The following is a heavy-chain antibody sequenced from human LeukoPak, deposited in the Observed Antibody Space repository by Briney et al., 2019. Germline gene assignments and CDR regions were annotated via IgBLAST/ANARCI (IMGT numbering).Heavy chain of an antibody. CDR1: GHTFTSYG. Sequence: ASVKRSCKASGHTFTSYGTSWVRQAPGQGLEWRGWISAYNGNTNYAQKRQGRVTMTTDPSTSTAYMELRSLRSDDTAVYYCARGIAARPGGDYWGQGTLVTVSS. CDR2: ISAYNGNT. CDR3: ARGIAARPGGDY. D-gene: IGHD6-6*01. V-gene: IGHV1-18*01. J-gene: IGHJ4*02.